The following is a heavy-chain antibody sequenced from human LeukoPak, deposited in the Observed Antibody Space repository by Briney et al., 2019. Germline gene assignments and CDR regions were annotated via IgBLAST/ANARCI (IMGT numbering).Heavy chain of an antibody. D-gene: IGHD1-7*01. CDR3: VKSIGTPLQFCYSYYYMDV. CDR1: GFTFEDHT. CDR2: VSSDGGTT. J-gene: IGHJ6*03. Sequence: GGSLRLSCAAPGFTFEDHTMHWVRQVPGQGLQWVSLVSSDGGTTYYADSVKGRFTISRDNSKNSLNLQMNSLTTEDTAVYYCVKSIGTPLQFCYSYYYMDVWGKGTTVTVSS. V-gene: IGHV3-43*01.